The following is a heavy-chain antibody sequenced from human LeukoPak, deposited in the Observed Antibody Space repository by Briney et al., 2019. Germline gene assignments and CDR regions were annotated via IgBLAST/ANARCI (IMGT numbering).Heavy chain of an antibody. CDR3: ARDFEYSSGWYGLDY. CDR1: RFTFSSYA. V-gene: IGHV3-64*01. J-gene: IGHJ4*02. Sequence: GGSLRLSCAASRFTFSSYAMHWVRQAPGKGLEYVSAISSNGGSTYYANSVKGRFTISRDNSKNTLYLQMGSLRAEDMAVYYCARDFEYSSGWYGLDYWGQGTLVTVSS. CDR2: ISSNGGST. D-gene: IGHD6-19*01.